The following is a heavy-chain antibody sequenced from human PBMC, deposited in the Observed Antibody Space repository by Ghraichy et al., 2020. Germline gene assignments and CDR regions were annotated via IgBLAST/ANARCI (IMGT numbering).Heavy chain of an antibody. CDR3: ARDRNDFWSGPIYYYYGMDV. J-gene: IGHJ6*02. CDR1: GYTFTGYY. Sequence: ASVKVSCKASGYTFTGYYMHWVRQAPGQGLEWMGWINPNSGGTNYAQKFQGRVTMTRDTSISTAYMELSRLRSDDTAVYYCARDRNDFWSGPIYYYYGMDVWGQGTTVTVSS. D-gene: IGHD3-3*01. CDR2: INPNSGGT. V-gene: IGHV1-2*02.